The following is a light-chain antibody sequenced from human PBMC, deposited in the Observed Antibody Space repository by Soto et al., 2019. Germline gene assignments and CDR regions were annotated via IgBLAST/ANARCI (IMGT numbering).Light chain of an antibody. J-gene: IGKJ5*01. CDR1: QTSSTW. CDR3: QQRSSWPPT. Sequence: DIQMTQSPSTLSASVGDRVTITCRASQTSSTWLAWYQQKPGKAPRLLIFDASSMESGVPSRFSGSGSGTEFTLTISSLEPEDFAVYYCQQRSSWPPTFGQGTRLEI. V-gene: IGKV1-5*01. CDR2: DAS.